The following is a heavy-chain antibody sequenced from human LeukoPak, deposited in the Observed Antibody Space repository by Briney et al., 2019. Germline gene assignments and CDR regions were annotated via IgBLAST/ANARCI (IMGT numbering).Heavy chain of an antibody. CDR2: IRYDGSNK. Sequence: GGSLRLSCAASGFTFSGHWMHWVRQAPGKGLEGVAFIRYDGSNKYYADSVKGRFTISRDNSKNTLYLQMNSLRAEDTAVYYCAKGAPQYGVRGAFDYWGQGTLVTVSS. J-gene: IGHJ4*02. CDR1: GFTFSGHW. V-gene: IGHV3-30*02. CDR3: AKGAPQYGVRGAFDY. D-gene: IGHD4-17*01.